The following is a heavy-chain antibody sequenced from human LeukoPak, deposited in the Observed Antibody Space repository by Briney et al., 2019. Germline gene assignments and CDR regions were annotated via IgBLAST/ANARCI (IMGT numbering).Heavy chain of an antibody. V-gene: IGHV3-53*01. J-gene: IGHJ3*02. CDR2: IYSGGST. Sequence: GGSLRLSCAASGFTVSSKYMSWVRQAPGKGLEWVSTIYSGGSTYYADSVKGRFTISRDNSKNTLYLQMNSLRAEDTAVYYCARDREMATRLHDAFDIWGQGTMVTVSS. CDR3: ARDREMATRLHDAFDI. CDR1: GFTVSSKY. D-gene: IGHD5-24*01.